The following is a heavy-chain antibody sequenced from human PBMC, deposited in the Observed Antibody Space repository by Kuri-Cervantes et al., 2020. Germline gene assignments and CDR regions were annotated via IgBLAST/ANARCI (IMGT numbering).Heavy chain of an antibody. V-gene: IGHV1-45*02. CDR3: ARVGVLWFGAPPNMDV. CDR1: GYTFTYRY. Sequence: SVKVSCKASGYTFTYRYLHWVRQAPGQALEWMGWITPFNGNTNYAQKFQDRVTITRDRSMSTAYMELRSLRSDDTAVYYCARVGVLWFGAPPNMDVWGKGTTVTVSS. CDR2: ITPFNGNT. J-gene: IGHJ6*03. D-gene: IGHD3-10*01.